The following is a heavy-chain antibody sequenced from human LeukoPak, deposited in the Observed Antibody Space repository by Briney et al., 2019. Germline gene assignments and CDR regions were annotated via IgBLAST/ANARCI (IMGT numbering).Heavy chain of an antibody. CDR3: ARHLALIVVVPAAHGSFDY. CDR1: GGSFSGYY. J-gene: IGHJ4*02. D-gene: IGHD2-2*01. CDR2: INHSGST. V-gene: IGHV4-34*01. Sequence: SETLSLTCAVYGGSFSGYYWSWIRQPPGKGLEWIGEINHSGSTNYNPSLKSRVTISVDTSKNQFSLKLSSVTAADTAVYYCARHLALIVVVPAAHGSFDYWGQGTLVTVSS.